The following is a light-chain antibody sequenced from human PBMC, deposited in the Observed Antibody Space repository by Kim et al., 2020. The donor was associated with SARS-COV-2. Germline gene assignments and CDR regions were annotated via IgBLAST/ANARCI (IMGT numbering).Light chain of an antibody. J-gene: IGKJ1*01. V-gene: IGKV1-5*01. CDR1: QSIGTW. Sequence: SASVGDRVTITCRASQSIGTWLAWYQQKSGKAPKVLIYDASTLEGGVPSRFSGSGSGTEFTLTISSLQPDDFATYYCQEYSNSWTFGQGTKLDIK. CDR2: DAS. CDR3: QEYSNSWT.